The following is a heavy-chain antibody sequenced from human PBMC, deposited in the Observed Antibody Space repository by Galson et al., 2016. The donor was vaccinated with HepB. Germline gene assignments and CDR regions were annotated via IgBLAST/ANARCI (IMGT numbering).Heavy chain of an antibody. D-gene: IGHD3-10*01. CDR2: ISPYNGNT. J-gene: IGHJ5*02. CDR1: GYTFSGHG. Sequence: SVKVSCKAPGYTFSGHGIAWVRQAPGQGLEWMGYISPYNGNTDYAQNFQGRITKTTDASTSTAYMEVWSLKSDDTAVYYCARSGIIRVNWFDPWGQGTLVIVSS. V-gene: IGHV1-18*01. CDR3: ARSGIIRVNWFDP.